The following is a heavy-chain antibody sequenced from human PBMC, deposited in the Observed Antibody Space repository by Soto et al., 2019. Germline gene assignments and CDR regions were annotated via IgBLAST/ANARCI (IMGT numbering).Heavy chain of an antibody. CDR2: INPNSGDT. CDR1: GYTFTGYY. V-gene: IGHV1-2*02. J-gene: IGHJ4*02. CDR3: ARDRYNCNYFDY. D-gene: IGHD1-20*01. Sequence: GASVKVSCKASGYTFTGYYMHWVRQAPGQGLEWMGWINPNSGDTNYAQKFQGRVTMTRDTSISTAHIELSRLRSDDTAVYDCARDRYNCNYFDYWGQGTLVTFSS.